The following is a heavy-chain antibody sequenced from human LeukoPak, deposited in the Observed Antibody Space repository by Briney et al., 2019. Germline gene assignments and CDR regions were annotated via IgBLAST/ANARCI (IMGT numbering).Heavy chain of an antibody. V-gene: IGHV3-23*01. Sequence: GGSLRLSCAASGFTLSSYAMSWVRQAPGKGLEWVSAISDTGNTYHSDSVKGRFTISRDNSKNTLYLQMNSLRAEDTAVYYCAKEGGMDYYDSSGYYYTWGQGTLVTVSS. CDR1: GFTLSSYA. CDR3: AKEGGMDYYDSSGYYYT. D-gene: IGHD3-22*01. J-gene: IGHJ4*02. CDR2: ISDTGNT.